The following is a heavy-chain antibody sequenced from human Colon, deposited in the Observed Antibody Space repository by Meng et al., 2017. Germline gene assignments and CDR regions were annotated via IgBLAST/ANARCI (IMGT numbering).Heavy chain of an antibody. CDR3: ARDYNDGSGRFDY. V-gene: IGHV3-30*01. Sequence: GGSLRLSCVVSGLTFRRYAMHWFRQAPGKGLEWVAVIAYDGGHKDYADSVKGRFTISRDNSLNTLYLQMNSLRAEDTAVYYCARDYNDGSGRFDYWGQGTLVTVSS. J-gene: IGHJ4*02. CDR2: IAYDGGHK. CDR1: GLTFRRYA. D-gene: IGHD3-22*01.